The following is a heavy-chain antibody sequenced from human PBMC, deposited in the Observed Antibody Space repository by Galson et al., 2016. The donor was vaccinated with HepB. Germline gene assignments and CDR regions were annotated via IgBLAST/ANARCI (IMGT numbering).Heavy chain of an antibody. Sequence: SETLSLTCVVSSDSINSSSYYWGWIRQPPGKGLEWIGNIYSSESTFYNPSLKSRVTLSVDTSKKQFSLRLNSVTAADTAVYYCARGGQLLLQAVPLYWGQGNLVTVST. CDR3: ARGGQLLLQAVPLY. D-gene: IGHD3-22*01. J-gene: IGHJ4*02. CDR2: IYSSEST. V-gene: IGHV4-39*01. CDR1: SDSINSSSYY.